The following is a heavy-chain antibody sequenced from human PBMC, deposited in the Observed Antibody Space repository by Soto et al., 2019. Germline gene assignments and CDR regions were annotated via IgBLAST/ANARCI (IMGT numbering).Heavy chain of an antibody. CDR3: ARGIVAAAFDI. D-gene: IGHD5-12*01. Sequence: ASETLSLTCAVSGYSISSGYYWGWIRQPPGKGLEWIGSIYHSGSTYYNPSLKSRVTISVDTSKNQFSLKLSSVTAADKAVYYCARGIVAAAFDIWGQGTMVTVSS. CDR2: IYHSGST. V-gene: IGHV4-38-2*01. J-gene: IGHJ3*02. CDR1: GYSISSGYY.